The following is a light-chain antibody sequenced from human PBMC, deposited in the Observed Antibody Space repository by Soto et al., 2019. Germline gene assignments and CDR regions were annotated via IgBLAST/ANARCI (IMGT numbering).Light chain of an antibody. Sequence: EIVLTQSPGTLSLSPGERATLSCRASQSVSSSYLAWYQQKPGQAPRLLIYGASSRATGIPDRLSGSGSGTDFTLTISRLEPEDFAVYYCQQYGGSPITFGQGTRLEIK. J-gene: IGKJ5*01. CDR2: GAS. CDR1: QSVSSSY. V-gene: IGKV3-20*01. CDR3: QQYGGSPIT.